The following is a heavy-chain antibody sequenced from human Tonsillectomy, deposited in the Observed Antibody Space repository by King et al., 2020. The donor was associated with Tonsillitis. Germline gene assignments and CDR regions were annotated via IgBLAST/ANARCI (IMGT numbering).Heavy chain of an antibody. Sequence: VQLVESGGGVVQPGRSLRLSCAASGFTFRHYAMHWVRQAPGKGLEWVAVISYDGTNKFYADSVKGRFTISRDSSKNTMYLQMNSLRAEDTAVYYCARDRWSWVLDIDYWGQGTLVTVSS. D-gene: IGHD1-26*01. V-gene: IGHV3-30*04. CDR3: ARDRWSWVLDIDY. J-gene: IGHJ4*02. CDR1: GFTFRHYA. CDR2: ISYDGTNK.